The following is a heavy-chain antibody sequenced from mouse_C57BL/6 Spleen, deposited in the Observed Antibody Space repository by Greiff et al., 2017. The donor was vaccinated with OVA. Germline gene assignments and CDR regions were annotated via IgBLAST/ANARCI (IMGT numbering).Heavy chain of an antibody. CDR3: KRGDSNYDAMDY. D-gene: IGHD2-5*01. CDR2: ISSGGDYI. J-gene: IGHJ4*01. CDR1: GFTFSSYA. Sequence: EVMLVESGEGLVKPGGSLKLSCAASGFTFSSYAMSWVRQTPEKRLEWVAYISSGGDYIYYADTVKGRFTISRDEDRNTLYLQMSSLKSEDTAMYYCKRGDSNYDAMDYWGQGTSVTVSS. V-gene: IGHV5-9-1*02.